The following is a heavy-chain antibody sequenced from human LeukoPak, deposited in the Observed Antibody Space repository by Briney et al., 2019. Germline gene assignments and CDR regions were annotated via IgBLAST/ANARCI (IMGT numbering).Heavy chain of an antibody. J-gene: IGHJ5*02. V-gene: IGHV4-39*07. CDR3: ARDPGAYYDSSGYLNWFDP. Sequence: SETLSLTCTVSGGSISTRSYYWGWIRQPPGKGLEWIVSMHYSGSTYYNPSLKSRVTISVDTSKNQFSLKLSSVTAADTAVYYCARDPGAYYDSSGYLNWFDPWGQGTLVTVSS. CDR1: GGSISTRSYY. CDR2: MHYSGST. D-gene: IGHD3-22*01.